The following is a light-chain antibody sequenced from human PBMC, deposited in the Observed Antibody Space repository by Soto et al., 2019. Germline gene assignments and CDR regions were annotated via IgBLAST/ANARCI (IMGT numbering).Light chain of an antibody. V-gene: IGLV1-44*01. CDR1: SSNIGTNF. Sequence: QPVLTQPPSASGTPGQRVSISCSGSSSNIGTNFVDWYQQLPGTAPKLLIYSNNQRPSGVPARFSGSKSGTSASLAISGLQSEDEADYYCAAWDDSLIAYVFGSGTQLTVL. CDR2: SNN. CDR3: AAWDDSLIAYV. J-gene: IGLJ7*01.